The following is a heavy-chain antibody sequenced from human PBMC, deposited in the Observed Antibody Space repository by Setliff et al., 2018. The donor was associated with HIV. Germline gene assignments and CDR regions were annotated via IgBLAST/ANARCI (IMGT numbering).Heavy chain of an antibody. CDR3: ARASHFNFWGVPGGFDY. J-gene: IGHJ4*02. D-gene: IGHD3-3*01. CDR2: IYYSGST. V-gene: IGHV4-59*11. CDR1: GGSISSHS. Sequence: SETLSLTCTVSGGSISSHSWNWIRQPPGKGLEWIGSIYYSGSTNYNPSLKSRVTISEDTSKNHFSLKLSSVTAADTAVYYCARASHFNFWGVPGGFDYWGQGTLVTVSS.